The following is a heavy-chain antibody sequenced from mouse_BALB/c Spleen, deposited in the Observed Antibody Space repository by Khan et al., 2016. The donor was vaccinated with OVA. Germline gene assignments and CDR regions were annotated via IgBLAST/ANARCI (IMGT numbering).Heavy chain of an antibody. CDR1: GYSLPSDYA. Sequence: VQLQESGPGLVKPSQSLSLTCTVTGYSLPSDYAWNWIRQFPGNKLECMGYINYSGSANYNPALKSRISITRDTSKNQFFLQLNSVTTADSATYYCARDGSRYNYAMDYWGQGTSVTVSS. D-gene: IGHD2-3*01. CDR3: ARDGSRYNYAMDY. CDR2: INYSGSA. J-gene: IGHJ4*01. V-gene: IGHV3-2*02.